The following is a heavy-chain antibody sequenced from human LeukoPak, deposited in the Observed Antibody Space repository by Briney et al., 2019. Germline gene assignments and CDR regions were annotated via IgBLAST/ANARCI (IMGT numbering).Heavy chain of an antibody. CDR2: MIPIFGTA. CDR3: ARQSFSSTRRNNWFDP. D-gene: IGHD2-2*01. V-gene: IGHV1-69*05. Sequence: GASVKVSCKASGGTFSSYAISWVRQAPGQGLEWMGRMIPIFGTANYAQKFQGRVTITTDESTSTAYMELSSLRSEDTAVYYCARQSFSSTRRNNWFDPWGQGTLVTVSS. CDR1: GGTFSSYA. J-gene: IGHJ5*02.